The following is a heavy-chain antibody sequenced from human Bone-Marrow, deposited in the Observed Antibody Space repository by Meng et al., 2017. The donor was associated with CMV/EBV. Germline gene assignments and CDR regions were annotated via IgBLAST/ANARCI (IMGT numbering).Heavy chain of an antibody. D-gene: IGHD5-12*01. J-gene: IGHJ4*02. Sequence: GGSLRLSCAASGFTLSDYWMHWVRQTPGQGLVWVSRVYIDGTSIGYADAVKGRFTISRDNAKNTLYLQMNGLRAEDTAVYYCARGQAAGGYVYIDYWGQGTLVTVSS. CDR1: GFTLSDYW. CDR2: VYIDGTSI. CDR3: ARGQAAGGYVYIDY. V-gene: IGHV3-74*01.